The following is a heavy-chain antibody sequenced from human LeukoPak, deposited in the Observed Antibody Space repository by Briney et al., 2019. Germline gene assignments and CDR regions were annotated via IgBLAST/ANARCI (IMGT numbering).Heavy chain of an antibody. V-gene: IGHV3-74*01. CDR1: GFTFSSYS. CDR3: ARAVYYSNYLGY. D-gene: IGHD3-10*01. J-gene: IGHJ4*01. Sequence: GGSLRLSCAASGFTFSSYSMNWVRQAPGKGLEWVSRINSDGSSTNYADSVKGRFTISRDNAKSTLYLQMNSLRAEDTAMYYCARAVYYSNYLGYWGQGTLVTVSS. CDR2: INSDGSST.